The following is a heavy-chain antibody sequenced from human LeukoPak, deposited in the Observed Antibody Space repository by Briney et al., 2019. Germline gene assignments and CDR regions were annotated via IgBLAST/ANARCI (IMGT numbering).Heavy chain of an antibody. CDR1: GFTFSSDD. CDR2: IGTAGDT. V-gene: IGHV3-13*01. D-gene: IGHD6-13*01. Sequence: PGGSMRLSCAASGFTFSSDDMHWGRQATGKGLEWVSAIGTAGDTYYPGSVKGRFTISRENAKNSLYLQMNSLRAGDTAVYYCARGKQLVFRQGSYMDVWGKGTTVTVSS. J-gene: IGHJ6*03. CDR3: ARGKQLVFRQGSYMDV.